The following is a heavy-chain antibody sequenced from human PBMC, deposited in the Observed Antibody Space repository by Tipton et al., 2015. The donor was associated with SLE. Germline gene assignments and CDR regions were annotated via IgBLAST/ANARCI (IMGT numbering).Heavy chain of an antibody. V-gene: IGHV4-61*02. CDR3: ASGLLEGLNYYYYMDV. CDR2: IYTSGTT. Sequence: TLSLTCTVSGGSISSGSYYWSWIRQPAGKGLEWIGRIYTSGTTNYNPSLKSRVTISVDTSKNQFSLKLCSVTAADTAVYYCASGLLEGLNYYYYMDVWGKGTTVTVSS. D-gene: IGHD3-3*01. CDR1: GGSISSGSYY. J-gene: IGHJ6*03.